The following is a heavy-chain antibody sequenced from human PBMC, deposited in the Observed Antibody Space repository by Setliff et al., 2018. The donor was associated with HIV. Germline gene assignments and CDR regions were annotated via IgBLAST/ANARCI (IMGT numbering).Heavy chain of an antibody. CDR2: IWYDGKNK. CDR3: AKNLYSSIWSPLDY. Sequence: PGGSLRLSCVASGFTFRDYGMHWVRQAPGKGLEWVAFIWYDGKNKNYADSVKGRFTISRDNSKNTLYLQMSTLRTEDTAVYYCAKNLYSSIWSPLDYWGQGTLVTVSS. V-gene: IGHV3-30*02. CDR1: GFTFRDYG. J-gene: IGHJ4*02. D-gene: IGHD6-13*01.